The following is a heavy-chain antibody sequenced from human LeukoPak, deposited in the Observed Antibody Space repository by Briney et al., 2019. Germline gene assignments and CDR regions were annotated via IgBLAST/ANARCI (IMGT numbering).Heavy chain of an antibody. J-gene: IGHJ4*02. CDR2: ISSSSSYI. V-gene: IGHV3-21*01. CDR3: AREVSEGFDF. D-gene: IGHD3-22*01. CDR1: GFTFSSYS. Sequence: PGGSLRLSRAASGFTFSSYSMNWVRQAPGKGLEWVSSISSSSSYIYYADSVKGRFTISRDNAKNSLYLQMNSLRAEDTALYYCAREVSEGFDFWGQGTLVTVSS.